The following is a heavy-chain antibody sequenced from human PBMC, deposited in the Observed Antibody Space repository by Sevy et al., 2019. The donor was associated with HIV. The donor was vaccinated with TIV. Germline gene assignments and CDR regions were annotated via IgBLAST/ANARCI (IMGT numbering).Heavy chain of an antibody. Sequence: GGSLRLTCAASGFTFSSYWMSWVRQAPGKGLEWVANIKQDGSERYYVDSMKGRFTISRDNTKNSLYLQMDSLRVEDTAEYDGVRGGQRFDYWGQGTLVTVSS. V-gene: IGHV3-7*01. D-gene: IGHD6-25*01. CDR1: GFTFSSYW. CDR2: IKQDGSER. CDR3: VRGGQRFDY. J-gene: IGHJ4*02.